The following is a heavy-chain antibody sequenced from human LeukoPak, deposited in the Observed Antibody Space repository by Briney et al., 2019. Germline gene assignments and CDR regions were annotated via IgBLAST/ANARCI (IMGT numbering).Heavy chain of an antibody. Sequence: GASVKVSGKASGYTFTRYYMHWVRQAPGQGLEWMGIINPSDGVIDYAQKFQDRVTMTRDTSTSTVYMELSSLRSEDTAVYYCARRGSGSYVLDYWGQGTLVTVS. CDR3: ARRGSGSYVLDY. J-gene: IGHJ4*02. CDR1: GYTFTRYY. V-gene: IGHV1-46*01. D-gene: IGHD3-10*01. CDR2: INPSDGVI.